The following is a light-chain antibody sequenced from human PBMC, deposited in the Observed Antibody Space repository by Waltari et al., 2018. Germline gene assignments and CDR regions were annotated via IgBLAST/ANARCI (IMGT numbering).Light chain of an antibody. Sequence: QSVLTQPPSASGTPGQRVTISCSGSSSNIGSNTVNWYQQLPGTASKLLSTSNKQRPSGVPDRFSGSKSGTSASLAISGRQSEDEADYYCAAWDDSLNGVVFGGGTKLTVL. CDR1: SSNIGSNT. V-gene: IGLV1-44*01. CDR3: AAWDDSLNGVV. J-gene: IGLJ2*01. CDR2: SNK.